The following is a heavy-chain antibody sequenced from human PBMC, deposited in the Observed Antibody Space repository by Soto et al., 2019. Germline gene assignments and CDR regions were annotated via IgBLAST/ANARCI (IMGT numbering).Heavy chain of an antibody. CDR1: GFSLTTSGES. CDR2: IHWNDDK. Sequence: QITLKESGPTLVKPTQTLTLTCTFSGFSLTTSGESVGWIRQPPGKALEWLALIHWNDDKYYSPSLKSRLTVGKDTFKKQVVSTTTNMDPVDTATYYGARINLKTCWLGSENDAFNIWGRGTTVTVSS. J-gene: IGHJ3*02. CDR3: ARINLKTCWLGSENDAFNI. D-gene: IGHD2-2*03. V-gene: IGHV2-5*01.